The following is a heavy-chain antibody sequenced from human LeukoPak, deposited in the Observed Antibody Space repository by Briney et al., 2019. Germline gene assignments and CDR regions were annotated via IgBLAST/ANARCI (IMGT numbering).Heavy chain of an antibody. CDR2: ISGSGGST. V-gene: IGHV3-23*01. CDR3: ARGPGLAVTGTD. CDR1: GFTFSSYG. Sequence: GGSLRLSCAASGFTFSSYGMSWVRQAPGKRLEWVSAISGSGGSTYYADSVKGRITISRDNSKNTLYLQMNSLRAEDTAVYYCARGPGLAVTGTDWGQGTLVTVSS. D-gene: IGHD6-19*01. J-gene: IGHJ4*02.